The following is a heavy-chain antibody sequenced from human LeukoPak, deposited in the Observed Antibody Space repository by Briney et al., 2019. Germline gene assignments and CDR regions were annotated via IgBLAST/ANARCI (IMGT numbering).Heavy chain of an antibody. D-gene: IGHD3-10*01. V-gene: IGHV3-48*03. Sequence: GGSLRLSCAASGFTFSSIEMNWVRQAPGKGLEWVSHISSSGSPTYYADSLKGRFTISRDNAKNSLYLQMNSLRAEDTAVYYCARYGSFDYWGQGTLVTVSS. CDR2: ISSSGSPT. CDR1: GFTFSSIE. J-gene: IGHJ4*02. CDR3: ARYGSFDY.